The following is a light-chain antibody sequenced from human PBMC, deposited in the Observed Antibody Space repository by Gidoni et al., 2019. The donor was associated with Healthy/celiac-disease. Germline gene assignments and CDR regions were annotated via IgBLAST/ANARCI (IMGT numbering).Light chain of an antibody. Sequence: QTGVTQEPALTVSPGQTVTLTCASSTGAVTSGYYPNWFQQKPGQAPRPLIYSTSNRHSWTPARFSGSLLGGKAALTLSGVQPEDEAEYYCLLYYGGFQLGVFGGGTKLTVL. V-gene: IGLV7-43*01. CDR2: STS. CDR1: TGAVTSGYY. CDR3: LLYYGGFQLGV. J-gene: IGLJ3*02.